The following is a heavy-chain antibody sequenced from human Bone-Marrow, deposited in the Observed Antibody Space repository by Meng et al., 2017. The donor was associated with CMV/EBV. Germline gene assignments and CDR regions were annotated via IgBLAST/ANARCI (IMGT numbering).Heavy chain of an antibody. J-gene: IGHJ4*02. CDR1: GGSFSGYS. D-gene: IGHD1-26*01. CDR2: INHSGST. Sequence: SETLSLTCAVYGGSFSGYSWSWIRQPPGKGLEWIGEINHSGSTNYNPSLKSRVTISVDMSKNQFSLKLSSVTAADTAVYYCARGGGRSRSGSYSVDYWGQGTLVTVSS. V-gene: IGHV4-34*01. CDR3: ARGGGRSRSGSYSVDY.